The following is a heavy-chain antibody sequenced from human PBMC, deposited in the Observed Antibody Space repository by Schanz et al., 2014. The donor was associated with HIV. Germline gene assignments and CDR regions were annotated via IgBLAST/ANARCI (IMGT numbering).Heavy chain of an antibody. CDR1: GFTFSSYG. CDR3: AKGTIFHGDCLDY. J-gene: IGHJ4*02. D-gene: IGHD4-17*01. Sequence: QVQLVESGGGVVQPGRSLRLSCTASGFTFSSYGVHWVRQAPGKGLEWVAVIWYDGSEKYYVDSVKGRFTISRDNSKNTLYLQMYSLRGEDTAVYYCAKGTIFHGDCLDYWGQGTLVTVSS. V-gene: IGHV3-33*03. CDR2: IWYDGSEK.